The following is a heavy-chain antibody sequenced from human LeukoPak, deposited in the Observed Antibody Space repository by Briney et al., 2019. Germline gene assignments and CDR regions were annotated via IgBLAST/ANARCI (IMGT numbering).Heavy chain of an antibody. J-gene: IGHJ5*02. Sequence: ASVKVSCKASGYTFTSYDINWVRQATGQGLEWMGWMNPNSGNTGYAQKFQGRVTITRNTSISTAYMELSSLRSEDTAVYYCAIDFGYDYWRAYYENNCFDPWGQGTLLTVSS. CDR1: GYTFTSYD. CDR3: AIDFGYDYWRAYYENNCFDP. CDR2: MNPNSGNT. D-gene: IGHD3-3*01. V-gene: IGHV1-8*03.